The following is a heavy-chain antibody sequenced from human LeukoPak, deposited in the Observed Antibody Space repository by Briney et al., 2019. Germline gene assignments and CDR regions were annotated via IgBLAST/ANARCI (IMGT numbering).Heavy chain of an antibody. CDR3: AKGSRVAVPGYLDF. Sequence: GGSLRLSCVASGFTFSNYVMSWVRQAPGKGLEWVSDISGGGGSTYYADSVKGRFTFSRDNSKNTLYLQMNSLRAEDTAVYYCAKGSRVAVPGYLDFWGQGTLVTVSS. D-gene: IGHD6-19*01. CDR1: GFTFSNYV. J-gene: IGHJ4*02. CDR2: ISGGGGST. V-gene: IGHV3-23*01.